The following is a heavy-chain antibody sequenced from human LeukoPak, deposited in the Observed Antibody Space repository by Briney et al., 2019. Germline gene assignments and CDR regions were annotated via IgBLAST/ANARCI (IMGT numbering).Heavy chain of an antibody. D-gene: IGHD3-10*01. V-gene: IGHV3-7*01. CDR1: GFTFSNYW. J-gene: IGHJ4*02. CDR3: ANVGDVGY. CDR2: IKGDGGEK. Sequence: GGSLRLSCAASGFTFSNYWMTWVRQSPGKGLEWVANIKGDGGEKYFSDSVRGRFSISRDNAKNSLYLEMNSLRADDTAIYYCANVGDVGYWGQGALVTVAS.